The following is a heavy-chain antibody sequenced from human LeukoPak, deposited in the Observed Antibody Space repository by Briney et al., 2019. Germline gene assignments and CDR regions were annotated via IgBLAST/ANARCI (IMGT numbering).Heavy chain of an antibody. D-gene: IGHD2-15*01. CDR1: GFTFSSYN. CDR2: ISRTSSYI. Sequence: GGSLRLSCAASGFTFSSYNMNWVRQAPGKGLEWVSSISRTSSYIYYADSVKGRFTISRDNAQNSLYLQMNSLRVEDTAVYYCARVLATDCSGGSCYSGLDYWGQGTLVTVSS. J-gene: IGHJ4*02. V-gene: IGHV3-21*01. CDR3: ARVLATDCSGGSCYSGLDY.